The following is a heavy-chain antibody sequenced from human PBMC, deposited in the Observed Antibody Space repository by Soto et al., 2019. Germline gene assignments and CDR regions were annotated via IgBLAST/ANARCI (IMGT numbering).Heavy chain of an antibody. Sequence: PSETLSLTCADYGGSFSGYYWSWIRQPPGKGLEWIGEINHSGSTNYNPSLKSRVTISVETSKNQFSPKLSSVTAADTAVYYCARSEYYHDSRGYYPPWGQGTLVTVSS. D-gene: IGHD3-22*01. CDR2: INHSGST. J-gene: IGHJ4*02. CDR1: GGSFSGYY. V-gene: IGHV4-34*01. CDR3: ARSEYYHDSRGYYPP.